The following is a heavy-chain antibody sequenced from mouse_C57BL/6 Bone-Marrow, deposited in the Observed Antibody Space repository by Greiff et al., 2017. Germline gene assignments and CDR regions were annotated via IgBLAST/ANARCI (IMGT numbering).Heavy chain of an antibody. CDR3: ARDYGNRYYYAMDY. J-gene: IGHJ4*01. CDR2: IDPSDSET. Sequence: QVQLQQPGAELVRPGSSVKLSCKASGYTFTSYWMHWVKQRPIQGLEWIGNIDPSDSETHYNQKFKDKATLTVDKSSSTAYMQLSSLTSEDSAVYYCARDYGNRYYYAMDYWGQGTSVTVSS. D-gene: IGHD2-1*01. CDR1: GYTFTSYW. V-gene: IGHV1-52*01.